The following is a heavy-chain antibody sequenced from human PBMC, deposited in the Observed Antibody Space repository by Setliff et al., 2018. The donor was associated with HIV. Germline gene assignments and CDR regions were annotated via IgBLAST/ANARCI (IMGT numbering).Heavy chain of an antibody. CDR1: DYSISSGYY. CDR2: IYHSGST. D-gene: IGHD3-22*01. Sequence: SETLSLTCAVSDYSISSGYYWGWIRQPPGKGLEWIGGIYHSGSTYYNPSLKSRVTVSAATSKNQFSLKLTSVTAADTAVYFCARDPHYFDTSGHYSWFYFDYWGQGTLVTVSS. V-gene: IGHV4-38-2*02. CDR3: ARDPHYFDTSGHYSWFYFDY. J-gene: IGHJ4*02.